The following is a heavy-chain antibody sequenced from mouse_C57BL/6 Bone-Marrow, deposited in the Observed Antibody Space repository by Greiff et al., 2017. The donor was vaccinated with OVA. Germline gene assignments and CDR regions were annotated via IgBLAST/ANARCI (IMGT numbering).Heavy chain of an antibody. Sequence: QVQLQQSGAELAKPGASVKLSCKASGYTFTSYWMHWVKQRPGQGLEWIGYINPSSGYTKYNQKFKDKATLTADKYSSTAYMQLSSLTYADSAVYYCARSYYSNYVRSYYAMDYWGQGTSVTVSS. CDR2: INPSSGYT. V-gene: IGHV1-7*01. D-gene: IGHD2-5*01. J-gene: IGHJ4*01. CDR3: ARSYYSNYVRSYYAMDY. CDR1: GYTFTSYW.